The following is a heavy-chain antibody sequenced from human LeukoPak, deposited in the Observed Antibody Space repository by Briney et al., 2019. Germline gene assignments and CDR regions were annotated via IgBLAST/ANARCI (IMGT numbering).Heavy chain of an antibody. CDR3: ATLEVVTAIKWHAFDI. D-gene: IGHD2-21*02. CDR1: GYTFTSYD. CDR2: INPSGGST. V-gene: IGHV1-46*01. J-gene: IGHJ3*02. Sequence: ASVKVSCKAAGYTFTSYDINWVRQATGQGLEWMGIINPSGGSTSYAQKFQGRVTMTEDTSTDTAYMELSSLRSEDTAVYYCATLEVVTAIKWHAFDIWGQGTMVAVSS.